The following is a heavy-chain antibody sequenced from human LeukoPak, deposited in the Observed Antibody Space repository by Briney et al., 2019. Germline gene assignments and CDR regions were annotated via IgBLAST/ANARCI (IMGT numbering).Heavy chain of an antibody. CDR2: IHHSGTT. Sequence: SETLSLTCTVSGYSISSGYFWGWIRQSPGEGLEWIGTIHHSGTTYYNPSLKSRVTMSVDTSKNQFSLKLSSVTAADTAVYYCAREGPELLWFGEFNNWFDPWGQGTLVTVSS. D-gene: IGHD3-10*01. V-gene: IGHV4-38-2*02. CDR3: AREGPELLWFGEFNNWFDP. J-gene: IGHJ5*02. CDR1: GYSISSGYF.